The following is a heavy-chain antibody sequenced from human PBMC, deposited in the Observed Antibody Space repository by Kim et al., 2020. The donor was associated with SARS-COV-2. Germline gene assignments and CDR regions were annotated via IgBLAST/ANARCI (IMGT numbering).Heavy chain of an antibody. CDR3: ARGQWLVPRGFVY. J-gene: IGHJ4*02. CDR2: INHSGST. D-gene: IGHD6-19*01. V-gene: IGHV4-34*01. Sequence: SETLSLTCAVYGGSFSGYYWSWIRQPPGKGLEWIGEINHSGSTNYNPSLKSRVTISVDTSKNQFSLKLSSVTAADTAVYYCARGQWLVPRGFVYWGQGTLVTVSS. CDR1: GGSFSGYY.